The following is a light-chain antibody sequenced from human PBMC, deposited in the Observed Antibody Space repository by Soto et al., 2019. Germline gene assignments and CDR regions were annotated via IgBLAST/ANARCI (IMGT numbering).Light chain of an antibody. V-gene: IGKV1-39*01. Sequence: DIHLTQSPSSLSASVGDRVTISCRATQGIGTYLTWYQQKPWRAPNLLIYDASTLQTGAPSRFSGRASATDFTPTISSLQPQDVGTYFGQQTYSTPPWTFGQGTKVDIK. J-gene: IGKJ1*01. CDR3: QQTYSTPPWT. CDR2: DAS. CDR1: QGIGTY.